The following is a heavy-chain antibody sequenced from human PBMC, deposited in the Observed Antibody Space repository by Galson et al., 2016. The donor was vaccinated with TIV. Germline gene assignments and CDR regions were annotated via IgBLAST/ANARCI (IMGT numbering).Heavy chain of an antibody. CDR1: GYSFTSYG. CDR2: ISGYKENK. V-gene: IGHV1-18*01. J-gene: IGHJ4*02. CDR3: AGSAIPATGNMAY. D-gene: IGHD6-13*01. Sequence: SVKVSCKASGYSFTSYGVSWVRQAPGQGLEWMGWISGYKENKYYTQNFQGRVTITRDITTSTAYMELRSLGSEDTAVYYCAGSAIPATGNMAYWGQGTLVTVSS.